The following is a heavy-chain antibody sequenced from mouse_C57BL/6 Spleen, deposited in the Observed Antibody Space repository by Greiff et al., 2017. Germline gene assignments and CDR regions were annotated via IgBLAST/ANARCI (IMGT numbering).Heavy chain of an antibody. J-gene: IGHJ2*01. Sequence: LQESGAELVKPGASVKISCKASGYAFSSYWMNWVKQRPGKGLVWIGQIYPGDGDTNYNGKFKGKATLTADKSSSTAYMQLSSLTSEDSAVYFCARSHYGSSSDYWGQGTTLTVSS. V-gene: IGHV1-80*01. D-gene: IGHD1-1*01. CDR1: GYAFSSYW. CDR3: ARSHYGSSSDY. CDR2: IYPGDGDT.